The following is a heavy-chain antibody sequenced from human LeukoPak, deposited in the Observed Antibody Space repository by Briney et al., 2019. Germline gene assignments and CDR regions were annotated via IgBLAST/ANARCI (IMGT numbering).Heavy chain of an antibody. CDR1: GYTFTSYG. V-gene: IGHV1-18*01. CDR2: ISAYNGNT. J-gene: IGHJ4*02. Sequence: ASVKVSCKASGYTFTSYGISWVRQAPGQGLEWMGWISAYNGNTNYAQKLQGRVTMTEDTSTDTAYMELSSLRSEDTAVYYCAVNYDFWSGYDYWGQGTLVTVSS. D-gene: IGHD3-3*01. CDR3: AVNYDFWSGYDY.